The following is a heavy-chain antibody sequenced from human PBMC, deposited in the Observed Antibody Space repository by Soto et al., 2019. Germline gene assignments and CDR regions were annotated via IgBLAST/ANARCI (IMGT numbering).Heavy chain of an antibody. CDR2: IIPILGIA. D-gene: IGHD3-10*01. CDR1: GGTFSSYT. V-gene: IGHV1-69*08. Sequence: QVQLVQSGAEVKKPGSSVKVSCKASGGTFSSYTISWVRQAPGQGLEWMGRIIPILGIANYAQKCQGRVTITADKSTSTAYMELSSLRSEDTAAYYCARDRYYGFGYYYYYGMDVWGQGTTVTVSS. J-gene: IGHJ6*02. CDR3: ARDRYYGFGYYYYYGMDV.